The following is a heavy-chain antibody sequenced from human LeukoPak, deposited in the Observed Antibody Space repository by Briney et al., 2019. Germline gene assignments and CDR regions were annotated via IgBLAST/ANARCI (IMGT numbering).Heavy chain of an antibody. J-gene: IGHJ6*02. D-gene: IGHD2-2*01. V-gene: IGHV4-59*01. CDR3: AREVPYCSSTSCLSDGMDV. CDR1: GGSISSYY. Sequence: SETLCLTCTVSGGSISSYYWSWIRQPPGKGLEWIGYIYYSGSTNYNPSLKSRVTISVDTSKNQFSLKLSSVTAADTAVYYCAREVPYCSSTSCLSDGMDVWGQGTTVTVSS. CDR2: IYYSGST.